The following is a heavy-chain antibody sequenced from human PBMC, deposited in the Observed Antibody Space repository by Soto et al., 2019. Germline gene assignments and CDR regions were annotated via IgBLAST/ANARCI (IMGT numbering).Heavy chain of an antibody. CDR2: IYYSGST. CDR3: AGSFGVAAAGPFDS. V-gene: IGHV4-31*03. D-gene: IGHD6-13*01. Sequence: QVQLQESGPGLVKPSQTLSLTCTVSGGSISSGGYYWSWIRQHPGKGLEWIGYIYYSGSTYYNPSRKSRVTLSVDTSKNQFSLQLSSVTAADTAVYYCAGSFGVAAAGPFDSWGQGTLVTVSS. J-gene: IGHJ4*02. CDR1: GGSISSGGYY.